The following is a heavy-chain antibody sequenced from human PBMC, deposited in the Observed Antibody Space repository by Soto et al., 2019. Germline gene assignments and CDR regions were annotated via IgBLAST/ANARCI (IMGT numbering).Heavy chain of an antibody. Sequence: QVQLQESGPGLVKPSQTLSLTCTVSGGSISSGGYYWSWIRQHPGKGLEWIGYIYYSGSTYYNPCLWGRVTLPVDTSKNQFSLKLSYVPAAATAVYYCARGSCEITMRVTDAFDIWGQGTMVTVSS. CDR1: GGSISSGGYY. CDR3: ARGSCEITMRVTDAFDI. J-gene: IGHJ3*02. CDR2: IYYSGST. V-gene: IGHV4-31*03. D-gene: IGHD3-22*01.